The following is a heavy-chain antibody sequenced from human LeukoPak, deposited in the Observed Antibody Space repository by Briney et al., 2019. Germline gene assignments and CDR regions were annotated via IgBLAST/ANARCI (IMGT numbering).Heavy chain of an antibody. CDR1: GYTFTGYY. CDR3: ARDLIAVAEYYFDY. J-gene: IGHJ4*02. CDR2: INPNSGGT. V-gene: IGHV1-2*02. D-gene: IGHD6-19*01. Sequence: GASVKVSCKASGYTFTGYYMHWVRQAPGQGLEWMGWINPNSGGTNYAQKFQGRVTMTRDTSISTAYMELSRLRSDDTAVYYCARDLIAVAEYYFDYWGQGTLVTVSS.